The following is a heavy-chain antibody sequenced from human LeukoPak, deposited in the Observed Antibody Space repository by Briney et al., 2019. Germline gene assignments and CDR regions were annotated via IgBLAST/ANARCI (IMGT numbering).Heavy chain of an antibody. CDR2: INSDGSST. D-gene: IGHD6-13*01. Sequence: GGSLRLSCAASGFTFSSYWMHWVRQAPGKGLVWVSRINSDGSSTSYADSVKGRFTISRDNAKNTLYLQMNSLRAEDTAGYYCAEGIAAAGIDYWGQGTLVTVSS. J-gene: IGHJ4*02. CDR3: AEGIAAAGIDY. V-gene: IGHV3-74*01. CDR1: GFTFSSYW.